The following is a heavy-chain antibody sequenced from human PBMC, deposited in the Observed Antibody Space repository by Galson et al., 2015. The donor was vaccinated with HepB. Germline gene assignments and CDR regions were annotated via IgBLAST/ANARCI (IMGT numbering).Heavy chain of an antibody. CDR2: ITNDGVGT. Sequence: SLRLSCAASGFNFNYYAMHWVRQAPGRGLEYISGITNDGVGTNYADSVNGRFTISRDNARKSLNLQETSLRPEDTALYYCVKEDILSGFSVGSFHVWGQGTMVTVSS. D-gene: IGHD3-9*01. CDR3: VKEDILSGFSVGSFHV. V-gene: IGHV3-64D*06. CDR1: GFNFNYYA. J-gene: IGHJ3*01.